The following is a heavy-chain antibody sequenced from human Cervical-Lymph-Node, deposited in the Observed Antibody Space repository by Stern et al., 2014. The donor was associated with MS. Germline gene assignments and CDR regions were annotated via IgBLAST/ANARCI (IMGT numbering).Heavy chain of an antibody. CDR1: GYTFTSYW. CDR3: ARQRYFDY. Sequence: EVQLVESGPEVKRPGESLKISCKASGYTFTSYWIGGGRKMPGKGLEWIAFIFPGGSDIRYSPSFQGQVTISADKSSSTAYLQWNTLKASDTAIYYCARQRYFDYWGQGTLVTVSS. J-gene: IGHJ4*02. V-gene: IGHV5-51*01. CDR2: IFPGGSDI.